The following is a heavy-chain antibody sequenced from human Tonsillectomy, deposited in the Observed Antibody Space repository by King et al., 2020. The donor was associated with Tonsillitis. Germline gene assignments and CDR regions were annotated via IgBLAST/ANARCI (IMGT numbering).Heavy chain of an antibody. CDR1: GYSFTSYW. Sequence: VQLVQSGAEVKKPGESLKISCKGSGYSFTSYWIGWVRQMPGKGLDWMGIIYPGDSYTRYSPSFQGQVTISADKSIGTAYLQWSSLKASDTAMYYCARPRHCGGDCYSHYYFDYWGQGTLVTVSS. J-gene: IGHJ4*02. V-gene: IGHV5-51*01. CDR2: IYPGDSYT. D-gene: IGHD2-21*02. CDR3: ARPRHCGGDCYSHYYFDY.